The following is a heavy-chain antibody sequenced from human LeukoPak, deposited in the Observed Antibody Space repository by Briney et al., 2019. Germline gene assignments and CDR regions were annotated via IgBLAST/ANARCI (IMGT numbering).Heavy chain of an antibody. CDR2: IKSKTDGGTT. D-gene: IGHD5-12*01. V-gene: IGHV3-15*01. Sequence: PGGSLRLSCAAPGFDFKNDWMNWVRQAPGKGLEWVGRIKSKTDGGTTEYAAPVKGRFTISRDDSKNTQYLQMNSLKNDDTAVYYCTKISGNSGYPFDYWGQGTLVTVSS. CDR3: TKISGNSGYPFDY. CDR1: GFDFKNDW. J-gene: IGHJ4*02.